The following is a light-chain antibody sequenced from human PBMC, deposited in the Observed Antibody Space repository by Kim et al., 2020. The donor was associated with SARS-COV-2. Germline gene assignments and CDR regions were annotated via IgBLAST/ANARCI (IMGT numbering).Light chain of an antibody. Sequence: EIVLTQSPAALSLSPGERATLSCRASQNIGAYLSWFQQKPGQAPRLLIYDASDRATDIPARFSGSGSGTDFTLTIYSLEPEDFAVYYCQQRSSWPLTFGQGTRLEIK. J-gene: IGKJ5*01. CDR3: QQRSSWPLT. CDR2: DAS. V-gene: IGKV3-11*01. CDR1: QNIGAY.